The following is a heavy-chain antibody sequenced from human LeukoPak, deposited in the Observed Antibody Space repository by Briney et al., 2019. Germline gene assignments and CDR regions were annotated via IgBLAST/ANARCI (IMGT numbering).Heavy chain of an antibody. Sequence: EASVKVSCKASGYTFTGYYMHWVRQAPGQGLEWMGWINPNSGDTNYAQKFQGRVTMTTDTSTSTAYMELRSLRSDDTAVYYCARVSNAFDYWGQGTLVTVSS. CDR3: ARVSNAFDY. CDR1: GYTFTGYY. V-gene: IGHV1-2*02. CDR2: INPNSGDT. J-gene: IGHJ4*02.